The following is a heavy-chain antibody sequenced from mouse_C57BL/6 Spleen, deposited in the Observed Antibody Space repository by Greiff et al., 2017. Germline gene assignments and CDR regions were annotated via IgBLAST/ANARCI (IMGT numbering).Heavy chain of an antibody. CDR1: GFTFSDYY. V-gene: IGHV5-16*01. J-gene: IGHJ2*01. CDR3: ARLITTVAHFDY. CDR2: INYDGSST. D-gene: IGHD1-1*01. Sequence: DVQLQESEGGLVQPGSSMKLSCTASGFTFSDYYMAWVRQVPEKGLEWVANINYDGSSTYYLDSLKSRFIISRDNAKNILYLQMSSLKSEDTATYYCARLITTVAHFDYWGQGTTLTVSS.